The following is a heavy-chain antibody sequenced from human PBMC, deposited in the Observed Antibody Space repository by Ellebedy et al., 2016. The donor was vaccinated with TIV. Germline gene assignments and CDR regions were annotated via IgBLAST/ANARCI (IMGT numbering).Heavy chain of an antibody. V-gene: IGHV4-4*02. CDR3: ARGRISMVRGDNHYFDY. CDR2: LNPSGST. Sequence: MPSETLSLTCAVSGCSISSSNWWSCVRQSPGTGLEWIGELNPSGSTNYNPSLKSLVTISVDTSNNQLSLRLNCVTAADTAVFYCARGRISMVRGDNHYFDYWGPGTLVTVYS. CDR1: GCSISSSNW. J-gene: IGHJ4*02. D-gene: IGHD3-10*01.